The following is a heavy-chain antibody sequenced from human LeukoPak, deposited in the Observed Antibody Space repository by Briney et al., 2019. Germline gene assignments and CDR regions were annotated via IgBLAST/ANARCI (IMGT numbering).Heavy chain of an antibody. D-gene: IGHD6-19*01. CDR2: IYITGNT. J-gene: IGHJ4*02. Sequence: SETLSLTCTVSGGSISDGSYYWSWIRQPAGKGLEWIGRIYITGNTDYNPSLKSRVTISVDTSKNQFSLKLSSVTAADTAVYYCARAPRKYSSGWYHFDYWGQGTLVTVSS. V-gene: IGHV4-61*02. CDR1: GGSISDGSYY. CDR3: ARAPRKYSSGWYHFDY.